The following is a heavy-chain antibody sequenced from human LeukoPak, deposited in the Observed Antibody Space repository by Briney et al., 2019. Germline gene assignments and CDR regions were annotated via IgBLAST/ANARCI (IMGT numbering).Heavy chain of an antibody. CDR3: ARDLGGLAC. Sequence: LGGSLLLSCAASGFNGSTNYMNWCRRPPRRGLEWVSGIYTGGSTSYADSVMGRFTISRDNSENMVYFQMNSLTPEDTAVYYCARDLGGLACWGQGPPVTVSS. CDR2: IYTGGST. V-gene: IGHV3-53*05. J-gene: IGHJ4*02. CDR1: GFNGSTNY.